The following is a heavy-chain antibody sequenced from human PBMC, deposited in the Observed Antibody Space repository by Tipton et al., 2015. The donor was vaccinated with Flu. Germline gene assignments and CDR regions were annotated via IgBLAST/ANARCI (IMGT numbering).Heavy chain of an antibody. Sequence: SLRLSCAASGFSFSSYWMTWVRQAPGKGLEWVANIKQDGSEKYYVDSVKGRFTISRDSAKNSLYLQMNNLRAEDTALYYCARDPHGAPDYWGQGTLVTVSS. V-gene: IGHV3-7*01. J-gene: IGHJ4*02. CDR3: ARDPHGAPDY. CDR1: GFSFSSYW. CDR2: IKQDGSEK.